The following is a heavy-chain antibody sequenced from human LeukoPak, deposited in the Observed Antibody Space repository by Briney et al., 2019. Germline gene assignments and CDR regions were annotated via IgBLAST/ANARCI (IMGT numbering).Heavy chain of an antibody. CDR2: LYSDGYT. Sequence: PGGSLRLSCAASGFTVSSNFMSWVRQAPGEGLEWVSVLYSDGYTVYRDSVKGRFTISRDNSKNTLYLEMNSLRVDDTAVYFCVRSSSTTAAGLFDFWGRGTLVTVSS. CDR3: VRSSSTTAAGLFDF. CDR1: GFTVSSNF. V-gene: IGHV3-53*01. D-gene: IGHD2-2*01. J-gene: IGHJ4*02.